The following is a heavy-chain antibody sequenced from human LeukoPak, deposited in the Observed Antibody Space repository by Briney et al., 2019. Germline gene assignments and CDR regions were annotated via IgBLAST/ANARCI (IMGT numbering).Heavy chain of an antibody. CDR1: GFTFNTYS. CDR3: ARDPNGDYVGAFDF. D-gene: IGHD4-17*01. CDR2: INGDGYA. V-gene: IGHV3-23*01. J-gene: IGHJ3*01. Sequence: QSGGSLRLSCAASGFTFNTYSMNWVRQAPGKGLEWVSSINGDGYAWYADSVKGRFTISRDNSKNTLYLQMNSLRAEDTAVYYCARDPNGDYVGAFDFWGQGTMVTVSS.